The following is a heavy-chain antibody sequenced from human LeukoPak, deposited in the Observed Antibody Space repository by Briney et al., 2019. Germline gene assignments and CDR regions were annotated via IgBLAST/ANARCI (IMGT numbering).Heavy chain of an antibody. D-gene: IGHD3-10*01. J-gene: IGHJ3*02. V-gene: IGHV1-8*01. CDR3: AGFGSSRRDAFDI. CDR1: GYTFTSYD. Sequence: ASVKVSCKASGYTFTSYDINWVRQATGQGLEWMGWMNPNSGNTGYAQKFQGRVTMTRNTSISTAYMELSSLRSEDTAVYYCAGFGSSRRDAFDIWGQGTMVTVSS. CDR2: MNPNSGNT.